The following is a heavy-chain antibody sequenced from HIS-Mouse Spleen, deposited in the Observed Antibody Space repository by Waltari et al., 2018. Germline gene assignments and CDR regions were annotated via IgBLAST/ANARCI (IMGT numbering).Heavy chain of an antibody. CDR3: AREIPYSSSWYDWYFDL. CDR1: GGSISSSSYY. Sequence: QLQLQESGPGLVKPSETLSLTCTVSGGSISSSSYYWGWIRQPPGKGLEWIGGIYYSGGTNDNPSLKSRVTISVDTSKNQFSRKLSSVTAADTAVYYCAREIPYSSSWYDWYFDLWGRGTLVTVSS. J-gene: IGHJ2*01. CDR2: IYYSGGT. V-gene: IGHV4-39*07. D-gene: IGHD6-13*01.